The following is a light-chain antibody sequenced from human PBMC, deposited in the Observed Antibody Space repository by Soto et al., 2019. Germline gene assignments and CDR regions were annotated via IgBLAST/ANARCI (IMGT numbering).Light chain of an antibody. CDR3: QQSYRTPRT. CDR2: AAS. J-gene: IGKJ1*01. V-gene: IGKV1-39*01. CDR1: QSISIW. Sequence: DIQMTQSPSTLSASVGDRVTITCRASQSISIWLAWYQQKPGKAPKLLMHAASSLDRGVPSRFSGSGSGTDFTLTISSLQPEDFATYYCQQSYRTPRTFGRGTKVDI.